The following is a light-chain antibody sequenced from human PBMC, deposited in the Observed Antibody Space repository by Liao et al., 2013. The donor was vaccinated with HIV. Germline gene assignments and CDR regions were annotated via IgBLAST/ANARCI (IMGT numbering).Light chain of an antibody. CDR2: QDT. Sequence: SYELTQAPSLSVSPGQSATITCSGDKLGEKYVSWYQQKPGQSPVLVIFQDTKRPSGIPERFSGSNSGNTATLTISGTQAMDEADYYCQAWDSSTMVFGGGTKLTVL. J-gene: IGLJ2*01. CDR1: KLGEKY. V-gene: IGLV3-1*01. CDR3: QAWDSSTMV.